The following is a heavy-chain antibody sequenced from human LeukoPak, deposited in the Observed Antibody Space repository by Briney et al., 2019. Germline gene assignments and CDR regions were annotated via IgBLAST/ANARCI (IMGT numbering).Heavy chain of an antibody. Sequence: RAAVKVSCKASGYTFTDYYIHWVRQAPGQGLEWMGWTNEKSGGTNYAQKFQGRVTMTRDTSVSAVYMELSSLRSDDTAVYYCASLGATTIYYYGMDVWGQGTTVTVS. D-gene: IGHD1-26*01. V-gene: IGHV1-2*02. CDR2: TNEKSGGT. CDR1: GYTFTDYY. CDR3: ASLGATTIYYYGMDV. J-gene: IGHJ6*02.